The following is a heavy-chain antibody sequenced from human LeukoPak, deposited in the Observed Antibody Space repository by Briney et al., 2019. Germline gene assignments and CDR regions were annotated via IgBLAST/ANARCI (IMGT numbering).Heavy chain of an antibody. Sequence: SETLSLTCTVSGGSISSYYWSWIRQPAGKGLEWIGRIYTSGSTYYNPSLKSRVTISVDTSKNQFSLKLSSVTAADTAVYYCARDTVESAFDIWGQGTMVTVSS. J-gene: IGHJ3*02. CDR2: IYTSGST. CDR3: ARDTVESAFDI. CDR1: GGSISSYY. D-gene: IGHD4-11*01. V-gene: IGHV4-4*07.